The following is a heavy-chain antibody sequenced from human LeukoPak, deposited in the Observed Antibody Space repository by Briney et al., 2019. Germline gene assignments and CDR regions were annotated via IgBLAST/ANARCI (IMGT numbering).Heavy chain of an antibody. CDR3: HSSGYYGFDY. Sequence: NPGGSLRLSCAASRFTFSSYGMHWVRQAPGKGLEWVAFIRYDGSNKYYADSVKGRFTISRDNSKNTLYLQMNSLRAEDTAVYYGHSSGYYGFDYWGQGTLVTVSS. CDR2: IRYDGSNK. D-gene: IGHD3-22*01. CDR1: RFTFSSYG. V-gene: IGHV3-30*02. J-gene: IGHJ4*02.